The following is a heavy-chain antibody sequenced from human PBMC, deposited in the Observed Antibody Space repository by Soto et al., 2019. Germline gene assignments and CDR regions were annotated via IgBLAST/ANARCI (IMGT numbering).Heavy chain of an antibody. CDR3: ARGADIVVVVAATHFDY. CDR1: GGSISSSNW. J-gene: IGHJ4*02. Sequence: SETLSLTCTVSGGSISSSNWWGWVRQPPGKGLEWIGEIYHSGSTNYNPSLKSRVTISVDKSKNQFSLKLSSVTAADTAVYYCARGADIVVVVAATHFDYWGQGTLVTVSS. D-gene: IGHD2-15*01. V-gene: IGHV4-4*02. CDR2: IYHSGST.